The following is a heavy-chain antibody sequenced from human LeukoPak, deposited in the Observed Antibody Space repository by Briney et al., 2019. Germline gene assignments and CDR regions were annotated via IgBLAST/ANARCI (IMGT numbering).Heavy chain of an antibody. Sequence: GGSLRISCAASGFTFSSYSMNWVRQATGKGLEWVSHISSSNNTKYYADSVKGRFTISRDNAKNSLYLQMNSLRDEDTAVYFCAGGDGWFGELLSFDYWGQGTLVTVSS. D-gene: IGHD3-10*01. CDR2: ISSSNNTK. CDR3: AGGDGWFGELLSFDY. J-gene: IGHJ4*02. V-gene: IGHV3-48*02. CDR1: GFTFSSYS.